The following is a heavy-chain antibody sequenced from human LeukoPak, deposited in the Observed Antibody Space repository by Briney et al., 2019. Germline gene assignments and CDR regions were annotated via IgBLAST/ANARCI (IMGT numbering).Heavy chain of an antibody. CDR3: ARGDFWSGYYTGDY. Sequence: ASVKVSCKASGYTFTSYGISWVRQAPGQGLEWMGWISAYNGNTNYAQKLQGRVTITPDTSTRTAYMELRSLRSDDTAVYYCARGDFWSGYYTGDYWGQGTLVTVSS. J-gene: IGHJ4*02. CDR1: GYTFTSYG. V-gene: IGHV1-18*01. CDR2: ISAYNGNT. D-gene: IGHD3-3*01.